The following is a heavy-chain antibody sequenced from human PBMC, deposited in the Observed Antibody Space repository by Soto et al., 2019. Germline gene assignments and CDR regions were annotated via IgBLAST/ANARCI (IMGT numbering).Heavy chain of an antibody. Sequence: KPSETLSLTCAVYGGSFSGYYWSWIRQPPGKGLEWIGEINHSGSTNYNPSLKSRVTISVDTSKNQFSLKLSSVTAADTAMYYYARGPQNPEVLLPPFAYWXQVTLVTFSS. V-gene: IGHV4-34*01. CDR1: GGSFSGYY. CDR3: ARGPQNPEVLLPPFAY. J-gene: IGHJ4*02. CDR2: INHSGST.